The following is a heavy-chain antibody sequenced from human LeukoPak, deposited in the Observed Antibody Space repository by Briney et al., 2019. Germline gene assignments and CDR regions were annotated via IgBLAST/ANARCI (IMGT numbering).Heavy chain of an antibody. Sequence: GGSLRLSCAASGFTFSSYEMNWVRQAPGKGLEWVSYISSSGSTIYYADSVKGRFTISRDSAKSSLYLQMNSLRAEDTAVYYCARDWLLFEGSYYYYGMDVWGQGTTVTVSS. CDR3: ARDWLLFEGSYYYYGMDV. V-gene: IGHV3-48*03. CDR2: ISSSGSTI. D-gene: IGHD2-2*01. J-gene: IGHJ6*02. CDR1: GFTFSSYE.